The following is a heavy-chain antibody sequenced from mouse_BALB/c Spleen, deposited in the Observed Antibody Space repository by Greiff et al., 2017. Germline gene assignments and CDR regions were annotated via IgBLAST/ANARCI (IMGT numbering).Heavy chain of an antibody. D-gene: IGHD2-4*01. J-gene: IGHJ3*01. V-gene: IGHV2-6-4*01. CDR2: IWGGGST. CDR1: GFSLFRYS. CDR3: ARSLFYYEDD. Sequence: VMLVESGPGLVAPSQSLSITCTVSGFSLFRYSVHWVRQPPGKGLEGLGMIWGGGSTDYNSALKSRLSISKDNSKSQVFLKMNSLQTDDTAMYDCARSLFYYEDDWGQGTLVTVSA.